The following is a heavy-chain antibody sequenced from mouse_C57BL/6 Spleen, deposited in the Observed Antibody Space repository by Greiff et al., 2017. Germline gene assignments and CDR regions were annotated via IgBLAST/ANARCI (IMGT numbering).Heavy chain of an antibody. D-gene: IGHD2-3*01. CDR1: GYTFTSYW. CDR2: IYPGSGST. CDR3: ARFYDGYRLYFDY. Sequence: QVQLQQSGAELVKPGASVKMSCKASGYTFTSYWITWVKQRPGQGLEWIGDIYPGSGSTNYNEKFKSKATLTVDTSSSTAYMQLSSLTSEDSAVYYCARFYDGYRLYFDYWGQGTTLTVSS. J-gene: IGHJ2*01. V-gene: IGHV1-55*01.